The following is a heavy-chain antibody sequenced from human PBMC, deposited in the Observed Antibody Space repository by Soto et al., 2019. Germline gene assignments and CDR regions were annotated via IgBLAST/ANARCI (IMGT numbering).Heavy chain of an antibody. J-gene: IGHJ6*02. V-gene: IGHV3-30*18. CDR3: AKGQHCSSTSCYFYYYGMDV. Sequence: QVQLVESGGGVVQPGRSLRLSCAASGFIFNTYDMHWVRQAPGKGLERVAVISYDGSNKYYADSVKGRLTMSRDNSKKRLYLQMNSLRPEDTAVYYCAKGQHCSSTSCYFYYYGMDVWGQGTKVAVSS. D-gene: IGHD2-2*01. CDR2: ISYDGSNK. CDR1: GFIFNTYD.